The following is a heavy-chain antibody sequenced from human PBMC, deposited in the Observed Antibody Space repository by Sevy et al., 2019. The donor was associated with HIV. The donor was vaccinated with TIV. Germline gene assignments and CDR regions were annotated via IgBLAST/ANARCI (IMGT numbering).Heavy chain of an antibody. CDR3: ARAEGWLQYVAFDY. J-gene: IGHJ4*02. CDR2: IYYSGST. D-gene: IGHD5-12*01. CDR1: GGSISSYY. V-gene: IGHV4-59*01. Sequence: SETLSLICTVSGGSISSYYWSWIRQPPGKGLEWIGYIYYSGSTNYNPSLKSRVTISVDTSKNQFSLKLSSVTAADTAVYYCARAEGWLQYVAFDYWGQGTLVTVSS.